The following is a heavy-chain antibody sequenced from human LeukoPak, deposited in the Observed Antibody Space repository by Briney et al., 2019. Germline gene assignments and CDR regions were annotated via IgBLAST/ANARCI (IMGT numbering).Heavy chain of an antibody. V-gene: IGHV3-23*01. CDR3: AKYKGYYPYNYCMNV. J-gene: IGHJ6*03. CDR2: TTRSGGT. CDR1: GFTFSDFA. D-gene: IGHD2-15*01. Sequence: GGSLRLSCAASGFTFSDFAMAWVRQAPGKGLEWVSGTTRSGGTNYADSVKGRFTISRDNSRDTLYLQMDGLRGEDTAIYYCAKYKGYYPYNYCMNVWGQGTTVTVSS.